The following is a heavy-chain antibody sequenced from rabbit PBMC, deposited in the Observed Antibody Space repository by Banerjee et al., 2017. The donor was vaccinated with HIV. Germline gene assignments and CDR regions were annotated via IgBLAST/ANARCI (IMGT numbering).Heavy chain of an antibody. V-gene: IGHV1S47*01. D-gene: IGHD4-2*01. CDR1: GFDFSSEP. CDR3: ARLFPYAGKLDL. Sequence: QEQLVESGGGLVQPEGSLTLTCKASGFDFSSEPMCWVRQAPGKGLEWIGYIDPVFGSTYYASWVNGRFTISSHNAQNTLYLQLNSLTAADTATYFCARLFPYAGKLDLWGQGTLVTVS. CDR2: IDPVFGST. J-gene: IGHJ3*01.